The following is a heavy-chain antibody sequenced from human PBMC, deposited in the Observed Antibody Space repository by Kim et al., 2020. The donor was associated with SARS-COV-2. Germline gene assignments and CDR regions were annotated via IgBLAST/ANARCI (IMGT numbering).Heavy chain of an antibody. CDR1: GFSLRTSGMC. J-gene: IGHJ6*02. CDR3: ARIPTYSGSYRGCMDV. V-gene: IGHV2-70*11. CDR2: IDWDGDK. Sequence: SGPTLVNPTQTLTLTCTFSGFSLRTSGMCVSWIRQPPGKALEWLARIDWDGDKHYSTSLKTRLTISKDNSKNQVVLTMTNMDPVDTATYYCARIPTYSGSYRGCMDVWGQGTTVTVSS. D-gene: IGHD1-26*01.